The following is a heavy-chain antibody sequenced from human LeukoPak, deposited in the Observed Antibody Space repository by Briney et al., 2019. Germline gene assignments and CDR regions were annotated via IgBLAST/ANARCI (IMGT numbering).Heavy chain of an antibody. Sequence: PGRSLRLSCAASGFPFSSYAMRWVRQAPGKGLEWVAVISYDGSNKYYADSVKGRFTISRDNSKNTLYLQMNSLRAEDTAVYYCAKDVHDYGDYFDYWGQGTLVTVSS. J-gene: IGHJ4*02. CDR2: ISYDGSNK. D-gene: IGHD4-17*01. CDR1: GFPFSSYA. CDR3: AKDVHDYGDYFDY. V-gene: IGHV3-30*04.